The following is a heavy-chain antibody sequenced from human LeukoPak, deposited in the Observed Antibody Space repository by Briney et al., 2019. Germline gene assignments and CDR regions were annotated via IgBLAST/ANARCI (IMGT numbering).Heavy chain of an antibody. V-gene: IGHV4-34*01. CDR3: ARVIVGPTTGYYYYYMDV. J-gene: IGHJ6*03. Sequence: SETLSLTCAVYGGSFSGHYWSWIRQPPGKGLEWIGEINHSGSTNYNPSLKSRVTISVDTSKNQFSLNLSSVTAADTAVYYCARVIVGPTTGYYYYYMDVWGKGTTVTVSS. CDR1: GGSFSGHY. CDR2: INHSGST. D-gene: IGHD1-26*01.